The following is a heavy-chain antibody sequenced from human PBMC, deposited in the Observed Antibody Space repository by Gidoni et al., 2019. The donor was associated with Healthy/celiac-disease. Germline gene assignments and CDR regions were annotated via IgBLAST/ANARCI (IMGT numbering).Heavy chain of an antibody. CDR1: GFTFSSYA. CDR3: AKSSKWRDRGSAFDI. CDR2: IRGRGGSK. D-gene: IGHD3-16*01. Sequence: EVQLLESGGGLVQPGGSLRLSCAASGFTFSSYAMSWVRQAPGKGLEWVSAIRGRGGSKYYADSVKGRFTISRDNSKNTLYLQMNSLRAEDTAVYYCAKSSKWRDRGSAFDIWGQGTMVTVSS. V-gene: IGHV3-23*01. J-gene: IGHJ3*02.